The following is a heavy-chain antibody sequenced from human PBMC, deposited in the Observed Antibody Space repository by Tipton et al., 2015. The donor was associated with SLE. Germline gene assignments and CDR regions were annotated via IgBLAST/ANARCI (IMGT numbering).Heavy chain of an antibody. Sequence: TLSLTCAVYGGSFSGYYWSWIRQPPGKGLEWIGEINHSGSTNYNPSLKSRVTISVDTSKNQFSLKLSSVTAADTAVYYCAGGELRYGDYDFNYWGQGSLVTVSS. J-gene: IGHJ4*02. CDR3: AGGELRYGDYDFNY. CDR2: INHSGST. CDR1: GGSFSGYY. V-gene: IGHV4-34*01. D-gene: IGHD4-17*01.